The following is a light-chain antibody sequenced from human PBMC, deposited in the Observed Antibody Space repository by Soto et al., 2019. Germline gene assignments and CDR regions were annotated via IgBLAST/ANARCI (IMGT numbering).Light chain of an antibody. Sequence: IQLTQSPSSLSASVGDRVTITCRASQGISTYLAWYQQKPGKAPNPLIYAASTLQSGVPSRFSGSGSGTDFTLTISSLQPEDFATYYCQHLNTYPVIAFGQGTRLEIK. CDR1: QGISTY. CDR2: AAS. J-gene: IGKJ5*01. V-gene: IGKV1-9*01. CDR3: QHLNTYPVIA.